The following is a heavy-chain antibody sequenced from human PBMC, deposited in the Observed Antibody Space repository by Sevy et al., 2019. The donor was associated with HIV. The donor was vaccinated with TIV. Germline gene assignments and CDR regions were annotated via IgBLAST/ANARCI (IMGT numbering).Heavy chain of an antibody. CDR2: MNPNSGNT. Sequence: ASVKVSCKASGYTFTNYDINWVRQAPGQGLEWMGWMNPNSGNTGYAQKFQGRVTMIRNTSMSTAYMELSSLTSDDTAVYYCARDLAGSKQGGWCDPWGQGTLVTVSS. J-gene: IGHJ5*02. D-gene: IGHD3-16*01. CDR3: ARDLAGSKQGGWCDP. CDR1: GYTFTNYD. V-gene: IGHV1-8*01.